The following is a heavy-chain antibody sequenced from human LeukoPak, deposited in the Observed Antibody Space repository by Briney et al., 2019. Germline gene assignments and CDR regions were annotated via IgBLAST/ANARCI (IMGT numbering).Heavy chain of an antibody. Sequence: PSETLSLTCAVYGGSFSGYYWSWLRQPPGKGLEWLRDINHSGSTNYNPSLKSRVTISVDTSKNQFSLKLSSVTAADTAVYYCARGGLGLAVAYWGQGTLVTVSS. D-gene: IGHD6-19*01. J-gene: IGHJ4*02. CDR3: ARGGLGLAVAY. V-gene: IGHV4-34*01. CDR1: GGSFSGYY. CDR2: INHSGST.